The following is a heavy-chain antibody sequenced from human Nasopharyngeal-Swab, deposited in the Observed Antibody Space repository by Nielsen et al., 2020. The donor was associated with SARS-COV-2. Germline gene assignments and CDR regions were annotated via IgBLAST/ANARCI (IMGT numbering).Heavy chain of an antibody. D-gene: IGHD1-26*01. CDR2: IYNSGGT. CDR1: GGFISSYY. J-gene: IGHJ4*02. V-gene: IGHV4-59*01. Sequence: SETLSLTCTVSGGFISSYYWSWIRQPPGKGLEWIAYIYNSGGTNYNPSLKSRVSISVDTSKNQFSLRLSSVTAADTAVYYCARTGYSASSQYYFDYWGQGTLVTVSS. CDR3: ARTGYSASSQYYFDY.